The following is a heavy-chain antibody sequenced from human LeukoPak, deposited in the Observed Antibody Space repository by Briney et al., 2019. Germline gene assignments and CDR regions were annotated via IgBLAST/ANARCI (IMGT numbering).Heavy chain of an antibody. D-gene: IGHD3-16*01. CDR1: GYKFTDDY. V-gene: IGHV1-2*02. Sequence: ASVKFSCKASGYKFTDDYMHWVRQAPGQGLEFMGWINPDSGFTNYAQKFKGRVTMTRDTSISTAYLEVRSPTSDDTAVYYCAPTAEAYTSWWKVWGQGTLVTVSS. J-gene: IGHJ4*02. CDR3: APTAEAYTSWWKV. CDR2: INPDSGFT.